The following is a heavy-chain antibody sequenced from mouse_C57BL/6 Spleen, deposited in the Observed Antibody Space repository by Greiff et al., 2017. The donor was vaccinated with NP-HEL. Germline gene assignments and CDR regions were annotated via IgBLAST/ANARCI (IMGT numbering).Heavy chain of an antibody. D-gene: IGHD1-1*01. CDR2: IYPRSGNT. J-gene: IGHJ3*01. CDR3: ARGITTAGPFAY. CDR1: GYTFTSYG. Sequence: VQLQQSGAELARPGASVKLSCKASGYTFTSYGISWVKQRTGQGLEWIGEIYPRSGNTYYNEKFKGKATLTADKSSSTAYMELRSLTSEDSAVYFCARGITTAGPFAYWGQGTLVTVSA. V-gene: IGHV1-81*01.